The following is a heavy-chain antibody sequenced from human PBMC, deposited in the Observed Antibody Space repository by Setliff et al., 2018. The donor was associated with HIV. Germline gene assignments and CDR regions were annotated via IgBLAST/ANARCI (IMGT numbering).Heavy chain of an antibody. CDR2: MYRSGGT. J-gene: IGHJ6*03. CDR1: GGSGSSISSGNYY. CDR3: ARVYSSGYYRAGGYYMDV. V-gene: IGHV4-61*02. D-gene: IGHD3-22*01. Sequence: LSLTCTVSGGSGSSISSGNYYWSWIRQPAGKGLEWIGRMYRSGGTNYNPSLKSRVTMSVDTSKNQFSLILTSVTAADTAVYYCARVYSSGYYRAGGYYMDVWGKGTTVTVSS.